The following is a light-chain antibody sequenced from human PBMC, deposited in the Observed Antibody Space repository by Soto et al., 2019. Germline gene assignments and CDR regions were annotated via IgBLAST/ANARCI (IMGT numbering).Light chain of an antibody. CDR1: TGAVTSGNY. Sequence: QAVVTQEPSLIVSPGGTVTLTCASSTGAVTSGNYPSWFQQKPGQTPRTLIYTTNSRHSWTPARFSGSLLGGKAALTLSGVQPEDEAEYYCLLYYGGAQLVFGGGTKLTVL. J-gene: IGLJ3*02. CDR3: LLYYGGAQLV. CDR2: TTN. V-gene: IGLV7-43*01.